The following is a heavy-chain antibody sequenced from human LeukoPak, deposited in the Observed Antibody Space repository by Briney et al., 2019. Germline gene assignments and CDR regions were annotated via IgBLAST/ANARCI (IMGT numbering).Heavy chain of an antibody. CDR2: INPNSGGT. Sequence: ASVKVSCKASGYTFTDYYMHWVRQAPRQGLEWMGWINPNSGGTNYAQKFQGRITMTRDTSISTAYMELSRLRSDDTAVYYCARDHSGTSFDYWGQGTLVTVSS. V-gene: IGHV1-2*02. CDR3: ARDHSGTSFDY. D-gene: IGHD3-10*01. J-gene: IGHJ4*02. CDR1: GYTFTDYY.